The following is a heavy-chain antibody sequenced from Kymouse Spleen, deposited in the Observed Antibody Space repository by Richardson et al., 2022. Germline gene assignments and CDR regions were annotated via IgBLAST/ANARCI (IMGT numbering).Heavy chain of an antibody. V-gene: IGHV4-61*01. Sequence: QVQLQESGPGLVKPSETLSLTCTVSGGSVSSGSYYWSWIRQPPGKGLEWIGYIYYSGSTNYNPSLKSRVTISVDTSKNQFSLKLSSVTAADTAVYYCARGPHYDILTGYYYGMDVWGQGTTVTVSS. CDR2: IYYSGST. D-gene: IGHD3-9*01. CDR3: ARGPHYDILTGYYYGMDV. J-gene: IGHJ6*02. CDR1: GGSVSSGSYY.